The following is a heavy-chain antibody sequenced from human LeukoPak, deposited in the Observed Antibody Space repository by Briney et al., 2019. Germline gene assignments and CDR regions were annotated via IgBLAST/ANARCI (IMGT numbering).Heavy chain of an antibody. Sequence: GGSLRLSCAASGFTFSSHDMHWVRQVTGKGLEWVSAIGTAGDTYYPDSVKGRFTISRDNAKNSLYLQMNSLRAEDTAVYYCARYVVLMVYAMGYYMDVWGKGTTVTVSS. CDR3: ARYVVLMVYAMGYYMDV. V-gene: IGHV3-13*01. CDR2: IGTAGDT. J-gene: IGHJ6*03. D-gene: IGHD2-8*01. CDR1: GFTFSSHD.